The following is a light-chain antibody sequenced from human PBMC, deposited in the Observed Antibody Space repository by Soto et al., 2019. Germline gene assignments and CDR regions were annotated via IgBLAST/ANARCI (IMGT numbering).Light chain of an antibody. J-gene: IGKJ4*01. V-gene: IGKV1-6*01. CDR1: QDIGND. CDR3: LQDYNFPLT. CDR2: AAS. Sequence: AIQMTQSPSSVSASLGDRVTITCRASQDIGNDLAWYQQKPGQAPKLLIYAASSLQSGPPSRFSGGGSGTDFTLTINTLQPGDIATYYCLQDYNFPLTFGGGTKVEIK.